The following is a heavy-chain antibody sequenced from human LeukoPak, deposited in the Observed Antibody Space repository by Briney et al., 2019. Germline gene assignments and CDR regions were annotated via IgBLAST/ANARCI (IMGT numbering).Heavy chain of an antibody. V-gene: IGHV3-30*04. J-gene: IGHJ6*02. CDR3: AKDLREWYYDPNGNYFSYRMDV. Sequence: AGSLRLSCATPGFFFSSHGLHSVRQAPGQGLESLAVISFDGKHKFYADSVKGRFTISRDNPRNTLYLQMNSLRPEDTSVYYCAKDLREWYYDPNGNYFSYRMDVWGQGTTVVVSS. CDR1: GFFFSSHG. CDR2: ISFDGKHK. D-gene: IGHD3-22*01.